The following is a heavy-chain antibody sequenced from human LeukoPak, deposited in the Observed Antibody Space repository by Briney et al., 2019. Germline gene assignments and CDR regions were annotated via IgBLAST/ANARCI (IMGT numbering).Heavy chain of an antibody. CDR2: ISANGDTI. V-gene: IGHV3-23*01. D-gene: IGHD6-13*01. Sequence: GGSLRLSCAASGFTFSSYAMGWVRQAPGKGLEGVSRISANGDTIKYADSVKGRFTISRDNAKNTVLLQMNSLRVDDTAVYYCAKEGRIAAGTGDYFDYWGQGTLVSVSS. CDR3: AKEGRIAAGTGDYFDY. CDR1: GFTFSSYA. J-gene: IGHJ4*02.